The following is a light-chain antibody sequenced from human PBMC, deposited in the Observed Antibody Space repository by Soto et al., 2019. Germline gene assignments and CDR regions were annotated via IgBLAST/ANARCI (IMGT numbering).Light chain of an antibody. CDR3: LQHNNYPPIT. V-gene: IGKV1-17*01. CDR2: DAT. CDR1: QGIRND. Sequence: DIQMTQSPSSLSASVGDRVTITCRASQGIRNDLAWYQQKPGKAPKRLIYDATSLQSGVPSRFSGSGSGTEFTLTNSSLQPEDFATYYCLQHNNYPPITFGQGTRLEIK. J-gene: IGKJ5*01.